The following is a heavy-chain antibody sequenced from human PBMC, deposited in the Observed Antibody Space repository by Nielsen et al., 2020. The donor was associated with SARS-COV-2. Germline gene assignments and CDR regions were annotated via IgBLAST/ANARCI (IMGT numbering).Heavy chain of an antibody. V-gene: IGHV4-38-2*02. Sequence: SETLSLTCTVPGYSISSGYYWGWIRQPPGQGLEWLGSIYHSGSTYYNPSLKSRVTISVDTSKNQFSLKLSSVTAADTAVYYCARIEVGITIFGVVITGPNYYYGMDVWGQGTTVTVSS. D-gene: IGHD3-3*01. CDR1: GYSISSGYY. CDR2: IYHSGST. CDR3: ARIEVGITIFGVVITGPNYYYGMDV. J-gene: IGHJ6*02.